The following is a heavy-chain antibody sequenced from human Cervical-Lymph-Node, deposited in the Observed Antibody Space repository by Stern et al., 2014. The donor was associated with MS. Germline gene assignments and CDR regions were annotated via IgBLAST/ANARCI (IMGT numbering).Heavy chain of an antibody. Sequence: VQLVESGGGVVQPGRSLRIFCVASGFAFSSHAMHWVRQVPCKGLEWGATIAYHGRNKYYADSVKGRFTISRDNSENTVFLQMNSLRPEDTAVYYCAKDLDSELLGSRLDYWGQGTLVTVSS. J-gene: IGHJ4*02. CDR2: IAYHGRNK. CDR3: AKDLDSELLGSRLDY. V-gene: IGHV3-30*04. CDR1: GFAFSSHA. D-gene: IGHD3-10*01.